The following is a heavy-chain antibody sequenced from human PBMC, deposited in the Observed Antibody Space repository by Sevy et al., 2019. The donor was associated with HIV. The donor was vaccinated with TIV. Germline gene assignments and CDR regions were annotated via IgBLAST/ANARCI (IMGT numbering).Heavy chain of an antibody. V-gene: IGHV3-7*01. CDR2: MQQDGSEK. CDR3: VREGLGGFSYSLDC. CDR1: GFTFSSYW. D-gene: IGHD5-18*01. Sequence: GGSLRLSCAASGFTFSSYWMSWVRQAPGKGLEWVATMQQDGSEKYYVDSVKGRFTISRDNAKHSLYLKMNSLRAEDTAVYYCVREGLGGFSYSLDCWGQGTLVTVSS. J-gene: IGHJ4*02.